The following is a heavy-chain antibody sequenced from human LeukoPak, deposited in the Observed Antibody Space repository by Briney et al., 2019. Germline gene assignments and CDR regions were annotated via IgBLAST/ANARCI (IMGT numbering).Heavy chain of an antibody. Sequence: SETLSLTCTVSGGSIESHFWSWVRQPPGKRLEWIGYIFHSGSTNYNPSLKSRVTISVDTSKNQFSLRLTSVTAADTAVYYCARSEAFGELFYFDYWGQGTLVTVSS. CDR2: IFHSGST. CDR1: GGSIESHF. D-gene: IGHD3-10*01. CDR3: ARSEAFGELFYFDY. V-gene: IGHV4-59*11. J-gene: IGHJ4*02.